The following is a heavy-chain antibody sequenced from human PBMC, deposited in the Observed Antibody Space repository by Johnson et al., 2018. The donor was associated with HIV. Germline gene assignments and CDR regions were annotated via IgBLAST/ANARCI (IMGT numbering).Heavy chain of an antibody. CDR1: GFTFSSYA. Sequence: VQVVESGGGVVQPGRSLRLSCAASGFTFSSYAMHWVRQAPGKGLEWVAVISYDGSNKYYADSVKGRFTISRDNSKNTLYLQMNSLRAEDTAVYYCAPLGDYYGDYLFLAPRLDACDIWGPGTIVTVSS. D-gene: IGHD4-17*01. CDR3: APLGDYYGDYLFLAPRLDACDI. J-gene: IGHJ3*02. CDR2: ISYDGSNK. V-gene: IGHV3-30*04.